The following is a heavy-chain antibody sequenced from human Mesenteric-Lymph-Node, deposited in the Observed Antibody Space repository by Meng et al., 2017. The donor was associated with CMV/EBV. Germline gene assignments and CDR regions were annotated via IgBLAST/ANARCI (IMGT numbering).Heavy chain of an antibody. Sequence: SETLSLTCTVSVGSISSGAYFWDWTRQHPGQGLEWMGYINYSGPSIYNPALRSRVTISADTSKNQFSLKLTSVTAADTAVYYCVRRWLHPHYYFDSRGQGTLVTVS. J-gene: IGHJ4*02. CDR1: VGSISSGAYF. V-gene: IGHV4-31*03. D-gene: IGHD5-24*01. CDR2: INYSGPS. CDR3: VRRWLHPHYYFDS.